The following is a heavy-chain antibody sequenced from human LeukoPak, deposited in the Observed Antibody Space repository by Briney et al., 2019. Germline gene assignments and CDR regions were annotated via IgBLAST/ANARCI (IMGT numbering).Heavy chain of an antibody. CDR2: ISPNSGGT. V-gene: IGHV1-2*06. D-gene: IGHD1-26*01. J-gene: IGHJ3*02. Sequence: GASVKVSCKASGYTFTGYYMHWVRQAPGQGLEWMGRISPNSGGTNYAQKFQGSVTMTRDTSISTAYMELSRLRSDDTAVYYCARDFIVGATINAFDIWGQGTMVTVSS. CDR3: ARDFIVGATINAFDI. CDR1: GYTFTGYY.